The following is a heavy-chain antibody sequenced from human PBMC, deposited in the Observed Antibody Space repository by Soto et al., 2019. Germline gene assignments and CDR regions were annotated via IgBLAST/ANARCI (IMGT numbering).Heavy chain of an antibody. Sequence: EVQLVESGGGLVKPGGSLRLSCAASGFTFSSYSMNWVRQAPGKGLEWVSSISSSSSYIYYADSVKGRFTISRDNAKNSLYLQMNSLRAEDTAVYYCARTTANKDAFDIWGQGTMVTVSS. J-gene: IGHJ3*02. CDR2: ISSSSSYI. CDR1: GFTFSSYS. D-gene: IGHD2-21*02. CDR3: ARTTANKDAFDI. V-gene: IGHV3-21*01.